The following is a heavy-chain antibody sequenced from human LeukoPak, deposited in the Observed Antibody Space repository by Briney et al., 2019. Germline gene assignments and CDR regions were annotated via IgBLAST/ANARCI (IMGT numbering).Heavy chain of an antibody. D-gene: IGHD6-19*01. Sequence: TSSETLSLTCAVYGGSFSGYYWSWIRQPAGKGLEWIGRIYTSGSTNYNPSLKSRVTMSVDTSKNQFSLKLSSVTAADTAVYYCARRSVLIAGYSSGWSSFDYWGQGTLVTVSS. CDR1: GGSFSGYY. CDR3: ARRSVLIAGYSSGWSSFDY. J-gene: IGHJ4*02. V-gene: IGHV4-59*10. CDR2: IYTSGST.